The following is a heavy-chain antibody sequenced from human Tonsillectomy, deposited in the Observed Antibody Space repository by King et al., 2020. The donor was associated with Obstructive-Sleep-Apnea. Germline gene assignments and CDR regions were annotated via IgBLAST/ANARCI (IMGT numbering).Heavy chain of an antibody. D-gene: IGHD1-26*01. CDR1: GFTFSDYY. CDR3: AILKWRWEVLGKYYVGMDV. Sequence: VQLVESGGGLVKPGGSLRLSCAASGFTFSDYYMTWIRQAPGKGLEWVGYISNSGSTTYYADSVKGRFTISRDNAKNSTYLQMNSLRVEDTAVYYCAILKWRWEVLGKYYVGMDVWGQGTTVTV. J-gene: IGHJ6*02. CDR2: ISNSGSTT. V-gene: IGHV3-11*01.